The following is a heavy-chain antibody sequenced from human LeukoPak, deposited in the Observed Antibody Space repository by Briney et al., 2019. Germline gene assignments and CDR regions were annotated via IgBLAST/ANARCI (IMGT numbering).Heavy chain of an antibody. CDR3: AKPLRIVGATSLFDY. Sequence: GGSLRLSCAASGFTFSSYGMHWVRQAPGKGLERVAFIRYDGSNKYYADSVKGRFTISRDNSKNTLYLQMNSLRAEDTAVYYCAKPLRIVGATSLFDYWGQGALVTVSS. D-gene: IGHD1-26*01. CDR1: GFTFSSYG. V-gene: IGHV3-30*02. CDR2: IRYDGSNK. J-gene: IGHJ4*02.